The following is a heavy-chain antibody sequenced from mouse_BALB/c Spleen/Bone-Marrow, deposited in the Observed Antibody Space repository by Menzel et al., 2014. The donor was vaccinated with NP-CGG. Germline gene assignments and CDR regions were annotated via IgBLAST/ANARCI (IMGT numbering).Heavy chain of an antibody. CDR2: IWGDGTT. CDR3: ARVYYDYDWWYFDV. D-gene: IGHD2-4*01. V-gene: IGHV2-6-7*01. Sequence: VMLVESGPGPVAPSQSLSITCTVSGFSLTGYGVNWVRQPPGKGLEWLGMIWGDGTTDYNSDLKSRLSISKDNSKSQVFLKMNSLQTDDTARYYCARVYYDYDWWYFDVWGAGTTVTVSS. CDR1: GFSLTGYG. J-gene: IGHJ1*01.